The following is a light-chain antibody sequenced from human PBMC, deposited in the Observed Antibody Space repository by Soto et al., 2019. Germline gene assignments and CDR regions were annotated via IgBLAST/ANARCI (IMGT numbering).Light chain of an antibody. V-gene: IGKV1-33*01. CDR3: QHYDNLPFT. CDR1: QDISNY. J-gene: IGKJ3*01. Sequence: DIQMTQSPSSLSASVGDRVTITCQASQDISNYLNWYQQKPGKAPKLLIYDASNLETGVPSRFSGSGSGTDFNFPISSLQPEDIATYYCQHYDNLPFTFGPGTKVDIK. CDR2: DAS.